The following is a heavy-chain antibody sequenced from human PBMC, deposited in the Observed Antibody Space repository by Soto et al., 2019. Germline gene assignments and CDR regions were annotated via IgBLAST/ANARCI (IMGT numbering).Heavy chain of an antibody. V-gene: IGHV3-23*01. CDR3: VKSYRYSYGSDY. J-gene: IGHJ4*02. D-gene: IGHD5-18*01. Sequence: GGSLRLSCAASGFSFSSYAMNWVRQGPGKGLEWVSGISGNGGTTYYADSVKGRSTISRDNFKNTMYMQMNSLRADDTAVYYCVKSYRYSYGSDYWGQGPLVTVSS. CDR1: GFSFSSYA. CDR2: ISGNGGTT.